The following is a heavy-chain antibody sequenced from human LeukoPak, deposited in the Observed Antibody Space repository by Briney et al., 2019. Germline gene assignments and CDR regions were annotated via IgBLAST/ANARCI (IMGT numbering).Heavy chain of an antibody. CDR3: AKDEDYGDYLNWFDP. CDR2: ISHDGNKK. Sequence: LSGESLRLSCAASGFTFSSYGMHWVRQAPGKGLEWVAVISHDGNKKYYVNSVKGRFTISRDNSKNTLYLQMNSLRAEDTAVYYCAKDEDYGDYLNWFDPWGQGTLVTVSS. J-gene: IGHJ5*02. V-gene: IGHV3-30*18. CDR1: GFTFSSYG. D-gene: IGHD4-17*01.